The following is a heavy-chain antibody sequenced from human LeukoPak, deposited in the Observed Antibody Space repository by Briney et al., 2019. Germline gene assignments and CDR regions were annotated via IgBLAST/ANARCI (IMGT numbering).Heavy chain of an antibody. J-gene: IGHJ4*02. Sequence: PGGSLRLSCAASGFTFSSYWMSWVRQAPGEGLEWVANIKQDGTEKYYMDSVKGRFSISRDNAKNSLYLQMNALRAEDTAVYYCARDVRPDYWGRGTLVTVS. V-gene: IGHV3-7*04. CDR1: GFTFSSYW. D-gene: IGHD6-6*01. CDR2: IKQDGTEK. CDR3: ARDVRPDY.